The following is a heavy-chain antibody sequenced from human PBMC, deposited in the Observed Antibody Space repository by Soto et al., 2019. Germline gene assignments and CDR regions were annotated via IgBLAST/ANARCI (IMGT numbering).Heavy chain of an antibody. Sequence: SETLSLTCAVNGGSFTGYCWSWVRQPPGKGLEWIGEIKDGGSTNYSPSLRSRVTISADTSKKQFSLKVTSVTAADTAVYYCARGQEGVVATHWDQRTLVTVSS. D-gene: IGHD2-15*01. CDR1: GGSFTGYC. CDR2: IKDGGST. J-gene: IGHJ4*02. V-gene: IGHV4-34*01. CDR3: ARGQEGVVATH.